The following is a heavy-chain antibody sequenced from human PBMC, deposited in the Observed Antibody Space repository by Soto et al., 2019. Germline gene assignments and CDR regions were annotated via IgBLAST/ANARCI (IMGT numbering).Heavy chain of an antibody. V-gene: IGHV3-30*18. D-gene: IGHD2-2*01. Sequence: GGSLRLSCAASGFTFSIYGMHWVRHAPGKGLEWVAVISYDGSNKYYADSVKGRFTISRDNSKNTLYLQMNSLRAEDTAVYYCAKGYCSSTSCYDDPLYYYYGMDVWGQGTTVTV. CDR1: GFTFSIYG. CDR2: ISYDGSNK. J-gene: IGHJ6*02. CDR3: AKGYCSSTSCYDDPLYYYYGMDV.